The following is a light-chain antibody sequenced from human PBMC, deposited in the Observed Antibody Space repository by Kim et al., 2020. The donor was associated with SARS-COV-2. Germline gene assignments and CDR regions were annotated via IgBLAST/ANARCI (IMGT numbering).Light chain of an antibody. CDR3: SSYTSSNIYV. V-gene: IGLV2-18*02. Sequence: GQSVTSSCTGTSSDVGTYSRVSWYQQSPGTAPKLLIYEVNDRPSGVPDRFSGSKSGNTASLTISGLQAGDEADYYCSSYTSSNIYVFGTGTKVTVL. CDR2: EVN. J-gene: IGLJ1*01. CDR1: SSDVGTYSR.